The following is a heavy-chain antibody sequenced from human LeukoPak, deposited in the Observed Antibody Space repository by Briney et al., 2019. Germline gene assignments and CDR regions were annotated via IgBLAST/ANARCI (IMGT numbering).Heavy chain of an antibody. Sequence: ASVKVSCKASGGTFSSYAISWVRQAPGQGLEWMGGIIPIFGTANYAQKFQGRVTITADESTSTAYMELSSLRSEDTAVYYCARDRRGRYCSRTSCYLGCFDPWGQGTLITVSS. CDR3: ARDRRGRYCSRTSCYLGCFDP. CDR1: GGTFSSYA. J-gene: IGHJ5*02. V-gene: IGHV1-69*13. CDR2: IIPIFGTA. D-gene: IGHD2-2*01.